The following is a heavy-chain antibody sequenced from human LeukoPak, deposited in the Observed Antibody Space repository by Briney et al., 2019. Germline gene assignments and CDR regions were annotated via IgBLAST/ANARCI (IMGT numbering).Heavy chain of an antibody. Sequence: SQTLSLTCAVSGGSISSGSYSWSWIRQPPGKGLEWIGHIYSSGSRYYNPSLKSRVTVSMEPSRNQFSLKLASVTAADTGMYYCAIAESVTAFDIWGQGTMVTVSS. D-gene: IGHD2-8*01. V-gene: IGHV4-61*09. J-gene: IGHJ3*02. CDR2: IYSSGSR. CDR1: GGSISSGSYS. CDR3: AIAESVTAFDI.